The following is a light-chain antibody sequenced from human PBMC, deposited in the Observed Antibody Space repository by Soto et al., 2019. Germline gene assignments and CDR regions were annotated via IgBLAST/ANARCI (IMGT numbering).Light chain of an antibody. CDR3: QQRSNWPPY. J-gene: IGKJ4*01. CDR1: QSVSSNY. CDR2: DAS. V-gene: IGKV3-11*01. Sequence: ESVLTQSPGTLSVSPGERATLSCRASQSVSSNYLTWYQQKPGQAPRLLIYDASNRATGIPARFSGSGSGTDFTLTISSLEPEDFAVYYCQQRSNWPPYFGGGTKVDIK.